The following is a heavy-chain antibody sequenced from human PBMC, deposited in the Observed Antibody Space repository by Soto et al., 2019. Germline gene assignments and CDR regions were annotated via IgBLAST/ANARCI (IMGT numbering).Heavy chain of an antibody. J-gene: IGHJ4*02. CDR2: IRDSATST. CDR1: GFTFSSHA. Sequence: EVQLLESGGGLVQPGGSLRLACAASGFTFSSHAMSWVRQAPGKGLEWVSAIRDSATSTEYGDSVKGRFTISRDNSKNTLYLQMNSLRAEDTAVYYCAKACCSSGSCCLDYWGQGTLVTVSS. CDR3: AKACCSSGSCCLDY. D-gene: IGHD2-15*01. V-gene: IGHV3-23*01.